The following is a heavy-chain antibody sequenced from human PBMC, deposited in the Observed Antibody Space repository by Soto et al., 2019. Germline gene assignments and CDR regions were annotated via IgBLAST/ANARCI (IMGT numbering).Heavy chain of an antibody. CDR2: IGTAGDP. D-gene: IGHD3-22*01. V-gene: IGHV3-13*05. CDR1: GFTFSSYD. CDR3: ARAYYDSSGYYLFDY. Sequence: PGGSLRLSCAASGFTFSSYDMHWVRQATGKGLEWVSAIGTAGDPYYPGSVKGRFAISRENAKNSLYLQMNSLRAGDTAVYYCARAYYDSSGYYLFDYWGQGTLVTVSS. J-gene: IGHJ4*02.